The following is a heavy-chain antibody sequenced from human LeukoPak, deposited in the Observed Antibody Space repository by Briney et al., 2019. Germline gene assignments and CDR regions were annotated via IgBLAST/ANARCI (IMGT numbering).Heavy chain of an antibody. V-gene: IGHV3-53*01. CDR1: GFTVSSNY. Sequence: GGSLRLSCAASGFTVSSNYMSWVRQAPGKGLEWVSVIYSGGSTYYADSVKGRFTISRDNSKNTLYLQMNSLRAEDTAVYYCAREYYGSGSYYVDYWGQGTLVTVSS. D-gene: IGHD3-10*01. CDR3: AREYYGSGSYYVDY. J-gene: IGHJ4*02. CDR2: IYSGGST.